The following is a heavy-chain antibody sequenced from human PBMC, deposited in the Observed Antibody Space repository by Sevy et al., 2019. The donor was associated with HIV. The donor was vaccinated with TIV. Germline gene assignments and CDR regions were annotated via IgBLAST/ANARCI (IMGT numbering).Heavy chain of an antibody. CDR2: ISSSSYI. Sequence: GGSLRLSFAASGFSFTSYSMNWVRQAPGKGLEWVSSISSSSYIYYADSVKGRFTISRDNAKNSLYLQMNSLRAEDTAVYYCARDLIYDFWSGSRAKNYYYYGMDVWGQGTTVTVSS. V-gene: IGHV3-21*01. CDR3: ARDLIYDFWSGSRAKNYYYYGMDV. J-gene: IGHJ6*02. CDR1: GFSFTSYS. D-gene: IGHD3-3*01.